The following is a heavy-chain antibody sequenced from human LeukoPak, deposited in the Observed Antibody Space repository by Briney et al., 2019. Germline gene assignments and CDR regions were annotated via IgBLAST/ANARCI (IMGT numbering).Heavy chain of an antibody. Sequence: VKPSETLSLTCTVSGGSISSYYWSWIRQPPGKGLEWIGYIYYSGSTNYNPSLKSRVTISVDTSKNQFSLKLSSVTAADTAVYYCARDYPDYPEVAFDIWGQGTMVTVSS. J-gene: IGHJ3*02. CDR3: ARDYPDYPEVAFDI. V-gene: IGHV4-59*01. CDR2: IYYSGST. D-gene: IGHD4-11*01. CDR1: GGSISSYY.